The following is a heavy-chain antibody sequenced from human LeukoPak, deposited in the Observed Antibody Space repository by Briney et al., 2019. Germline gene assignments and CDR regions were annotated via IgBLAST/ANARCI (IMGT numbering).Heavy chain of an antibody. CDR1: GFTFSDYY. Sequence: GGSLRLSCAASGFTFSDYYRSWVRQASGKWLEWVSAISGSGGRTYYADSVKGRFTISRDNSKNTLYLQMNSLRAEDTAVYNCAKGDFYGSGRDYYYYMDVWGKGTTVTISS. CDR3: AKGDFYGSGRDYYYYMDV. J-gene: IGHJ6*03. CDR2: ISGSGGRT. D-gene: IGHD3-10*01. V-gene: IGHV3-23*01.